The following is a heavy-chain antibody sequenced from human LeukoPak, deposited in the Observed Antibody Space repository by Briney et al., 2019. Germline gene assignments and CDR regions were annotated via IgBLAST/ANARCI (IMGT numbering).Heavy chain of an antibody. J-gene: IGHJ4*02. D-gene: IGHD1-26*01. V-gene: IGHV3-30*04. CDR3: ARARGPVGGSYYIDY. Sequence: GGSLRLSCAASGFTFSSYAMHWVCQAPGKGLEWVAVISYDGSNKYYADSVKGRFTISRDNSKNTLYLQMNSLRAEDTAVYYCARARGPVGGSYYIDYWGQGTLVTVSS. CDR2: ISYDGSNK. CDR1: GFTFSSYA.